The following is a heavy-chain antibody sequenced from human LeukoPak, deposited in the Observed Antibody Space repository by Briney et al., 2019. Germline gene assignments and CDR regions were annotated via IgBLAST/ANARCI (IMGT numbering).Heavy chain of an antibody. Sequence: GGALRLFCATSGFNFRSYGMHLVRQAPGQGLEGVAFIRYDGSNKYYADSVKGRFTISRDNSKNTLYLQMNSLRAEDTAVYYCAKADYGDYRFWYFDLWGRGTLVTVSS. D-gene: IGHD4-17*01. CDR1: GFNFRSYG. CDR2: IRYDGSNK. J-gene: IGHJ2*01. CDR3: AKADYGDYRFWYFDL. V-gene: IGHV3-30*02.